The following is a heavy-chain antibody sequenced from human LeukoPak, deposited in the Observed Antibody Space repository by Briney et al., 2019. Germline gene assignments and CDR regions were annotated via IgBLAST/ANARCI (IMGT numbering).Heavy chain of an antibody. CDR2: ISYDGSNK. CDR1: GFTFSSYG. D-gene: IGHD2-2*01. Sequence: GRSLRLPCAASGFTFSSYGMHWVRQAPGKGLEWVAVISYDGSNKYYADSVKGRFTISRDNSKNTLYLQMNSLRAEDTAVYYCAKTLGYCSSTSCFETSGVYDYYYYGMDVWGQGTTVTVSS. V-gene: IGHV3-30*18. J-gene: IGHJ6*02. CDR3: AKTLGYCSSTSCFETSGVYDYYYYGMDV.